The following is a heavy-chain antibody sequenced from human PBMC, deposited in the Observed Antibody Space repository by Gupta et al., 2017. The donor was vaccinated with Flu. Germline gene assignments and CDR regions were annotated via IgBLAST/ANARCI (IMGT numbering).Heavy chain of an antibody. Sequence: EVQLVESGGGLVKPGGSLRLSCAASGFTFSNYGINWVRQAPGKGLEWVSSISSSSSYIYYADSVKGRFTISRDNAKHSLYLQMNSLRAGDTAVYYCARVWDLHRDPFDIWGQGTMVTVSS. J-gene: IGHJ3*02. CDR1: GFTFSNYG. V-gene: IGHV3-21*04. D-gene: IGHD1-26*01. CDR3: ARVWDLHRDPFDI. CDR2: ISSSSSYI.